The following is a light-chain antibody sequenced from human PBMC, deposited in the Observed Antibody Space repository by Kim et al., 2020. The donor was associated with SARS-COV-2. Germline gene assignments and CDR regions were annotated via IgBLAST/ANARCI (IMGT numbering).Light chain of an antibody. CDR1: AMPKQY. Sequence: AASHTGPGAAMPKQYAYWYQQKPGQAPVLVIYKDSERPSGIPERFSGSSSGTTVTLTISGVQAEDEADYYCQSADSSITYVVFGGGTQLTVL. CDR3: QSADSSITYVV. CDR2: KDS. V-gene: IGLV3-25*03. J-gene: IGLJ2*01.